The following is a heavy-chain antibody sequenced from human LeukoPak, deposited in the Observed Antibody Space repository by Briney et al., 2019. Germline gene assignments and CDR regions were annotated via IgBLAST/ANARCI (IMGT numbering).Heavy chain of an antibody. CDR2: IYTSGST. V-gene: IGHV4-61*02. CDR1: GGSISSGSYY. Sequence: SQTLSLTRTVSGGSISSGSYYWSWIRQPAGKGLEWIGRIYTSGSTNYNPSLKSRVTISVDTSKNQFSLKLSSVTAADTAVYYCARGRAGDDAFDIWGQGTMVTVSS. CDR3: ARGRAGDDAFDI. J-gene: IGHJ3*02. D-gene: IGHD6-19*01.